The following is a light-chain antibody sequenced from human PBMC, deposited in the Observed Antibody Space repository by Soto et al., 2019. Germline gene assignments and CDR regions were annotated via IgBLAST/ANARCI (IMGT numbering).Light chain of an antibody. J-gene: IGKJ1*01. V-gene: IGKV1-39*01. CDR2: VAS. Sequence: DIQMTQSPSTLSASVGDRVTITCLASQSISSWLAWYQQKPGKAPKLLILVASTLPSGVPSRFSGSGSGTDFTLTISSLQPEDFATYYCQQSYSNTQTFGQGTKVDNK. CDR1: QSISSW. CDR3: QQSYSNTQT.